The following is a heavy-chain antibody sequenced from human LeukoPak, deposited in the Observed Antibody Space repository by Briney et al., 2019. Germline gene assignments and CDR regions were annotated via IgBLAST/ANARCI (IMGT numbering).Heavy chain of an antibody. CDR2: VYYSGNT. V-gene: IGHV4-39*02. J-gene: IGHJ4*02. CDR3: TRDPNALDY. CDR1: GGSISTSSYY. Sequence: PSETLSLTCNVSGGSISTSSYYWGWIRQPPGKGPEWIGSVYYSGNTYYSPSLKSRVTISVDTSKNQFSLKLSAVTAADTAVYYCTRDPNALDYWGQGTLVTVSS.